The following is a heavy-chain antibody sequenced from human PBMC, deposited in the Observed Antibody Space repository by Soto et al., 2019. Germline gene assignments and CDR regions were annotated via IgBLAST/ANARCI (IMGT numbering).Heavy chain of an antibody. D-gene: IGHD5-12*01. J-gene: IGHJ4*02. CDR1: GGTFNNYA. CDR2: IIPIFNSA. V-gene: IGHV1-69*01. CDR3: AREVTVASYSFDF. Sequence: QVQLVQSGAEVKSPGSSVKVSCKASGGTFNNYALSWVRQAPGQGLEWVGGIIPIFNSANYAQKFQGRVTITADDSTSTAYMELRSLRPDDTAVYYCAREVTVASYSFDFWGQGTLVTVSS.